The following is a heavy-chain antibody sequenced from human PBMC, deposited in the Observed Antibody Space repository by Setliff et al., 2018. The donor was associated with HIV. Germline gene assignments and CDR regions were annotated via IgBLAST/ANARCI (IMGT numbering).Heavy chain of an antibody. Sequence: QSGGSLRLSCAASGFNFSTHTMNWIRQPPGKGLEWVANIKQDGSEKYYVDSVKGRFTISRDNAKNTLYLQMNNLRPEDTAVYYCAKDFQWSTVNTPLNYQYGMDVWGQGTTVTV. J-gene: IGHJ6*02. D-gene: IGHD4-17*01. CDR2: IKQDGSEK. CDR1: GFNFSTHT. V-gene: IGHV3-7*01. CDR3: AKDFQWSTVNTPLNYQYGMDV.